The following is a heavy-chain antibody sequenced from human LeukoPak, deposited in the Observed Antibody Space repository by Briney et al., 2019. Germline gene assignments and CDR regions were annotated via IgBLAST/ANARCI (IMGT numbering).Heavy chain of an antibody. J-gene: IGHJ4*02. CDR3: ARDLNYGDYPTGFN. Sequence: ASVKVSCKASGGTFSSYAISWVRQAPGQGLEWMGGIIPIFGTANYAQKFQGRVTITADESTSTAYMELSSLRSEDTAVYYCARDLNYGDYPTGFNWGQGTLVTVSS. CDR1: GGTFSSYA. D-gene: IGHD4-17*01. CDR2: IIPIFGTA. V-gene: IGHV1-69*13.